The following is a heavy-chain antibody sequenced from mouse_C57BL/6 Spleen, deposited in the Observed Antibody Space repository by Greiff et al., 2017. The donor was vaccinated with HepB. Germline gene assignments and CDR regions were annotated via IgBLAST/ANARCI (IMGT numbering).Heavy chain of an antibody. D-gene: IGHD2-5*01. V-gene: IGHV1-63*01. J-gene: IGHJ4*01. Sequence: VQLQQSGAELVRPGTSVKMSCKASGYTFTNYWIGWAKQRPGHGLEWIGDIYTGGGYTNYNEKFKGKATLTADKSSSTAYMQFSSLTSEDSAIYYCARKGAYYSNFYAMDYWGQGTSVTVSS. CDR2: IYTGGGYT. CDR1: GYTFTNYW. CDR3: ARKGAYYSNFYAMDY.